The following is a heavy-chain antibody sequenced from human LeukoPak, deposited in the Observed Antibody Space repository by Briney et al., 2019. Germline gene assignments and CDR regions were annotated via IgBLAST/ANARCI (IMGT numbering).Heavy chain of an antibody. CDR2: IIPIFGTA. CDR1: GGTFSSYA. CDR3: ARDNTNGIATSGFDY. Sequence: ASVKVSCKASGGTFSSYAISWVRQAPGQGLEWMGGIIPIFGTANYAQKFQGRVTITTDESTRTAYLERRSLRSEDAAGYDCARDNTNGIATSGFDYWGQGTLVTVSS. J-gene: IGHJ4*02. D-gene: IGHD1-26*01. V-gene: IGHV1-69*05.